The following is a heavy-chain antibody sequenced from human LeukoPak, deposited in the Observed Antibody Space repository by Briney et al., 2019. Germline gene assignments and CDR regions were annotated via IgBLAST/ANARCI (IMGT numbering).Heavy chain of an antibody. CDR2: IIPIFGTA. CDR3: ARDWNGDNPPGYMDV. CDR1: GGTFSSYA. D-gene: IGHD4-23*01. Sequence: ASVKVSCKASGGTFSSYAISWVRQAPGQGLEWMGGIIPIFGTANYAQKFQGRVTITTDESTSTAYMELSSLRSEDTAVYYCARDWNGDNPPGYMDVWGKGTTVTVSS. V-gene: IGHV1-69*05. J-gene: IGHJ6*03.